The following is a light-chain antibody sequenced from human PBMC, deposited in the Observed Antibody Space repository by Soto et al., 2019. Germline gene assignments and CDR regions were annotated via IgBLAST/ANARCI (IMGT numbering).Light chain of an antibody. J-gene: IGKJ1*01. Sequence: IQMTQSPSSLSASVGDRVTLSCRASQDVRHHIGWYQQTPGKAPKLLIYGASSLQSGVPSRFSGSGYGTDFTLTISSLQPEDFATYFCLQDSGYSWTFGQGTKVDIK. CDR2: GAS. CDR1: QDVRHH. CDR3: LQDSGYSWT. V-gene: IGKV1-6*01.